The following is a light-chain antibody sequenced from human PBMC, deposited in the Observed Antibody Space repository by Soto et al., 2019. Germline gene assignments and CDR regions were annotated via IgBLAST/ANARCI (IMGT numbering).Light chain of an antibody. CDR1: RSYVGGYNY. V-gene: IGLV2-8*01. CDR2: EVS. Sequence: SLLTPPPPPLRAPRQAVPLPRTGTRSYVGGYNYVSWYQQHPGKAPKLMIYEVSKRPSGVPDRFSGSKSGNTASLTVSGLQAEDEADYYCSSYAGSNNFVFGTGTKVTVL. J-gene: IGLJ1*01. CDR3: SSYAGSNNFV.